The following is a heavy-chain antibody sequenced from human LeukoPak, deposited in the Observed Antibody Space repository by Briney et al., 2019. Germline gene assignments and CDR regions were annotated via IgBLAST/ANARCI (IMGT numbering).Heavy chain of an antibody. Sequence: GGSLRLSCAVSGFTVSSNYMSWVRQAPGKGLEWVSVIYTGGSTYSADSVKGRFTISRDNSKSTLFLQMNSLRAEDTALYYCASATEDLSYFDYWGQGTLVTVSS. CDR2: IYTGGST. CDR1: GFTVSSNY. V-gene: IGHV3-53*01. CDR3: ASATEDLSYFDY. J-gene: IGHJ4*02.